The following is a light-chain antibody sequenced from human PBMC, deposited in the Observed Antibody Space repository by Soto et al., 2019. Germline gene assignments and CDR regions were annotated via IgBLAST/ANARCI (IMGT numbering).Light chain of an antibody. CDR2: KAS. V-gene: IGKV1-5*03. Sequence: DIQMSQSPSSLSASVGYRFTITCQASQDIYSYLNWYQQKPGKAPKLLIAKASSLESGVPSRLSGSGSGTEFTLTISSLHPDDYPTYYCQQYNTYRAFGQGTKVDI. CDR1: QDIYSY. J-gene: IGKJ1*01. CDR3: QQYNTYRA.